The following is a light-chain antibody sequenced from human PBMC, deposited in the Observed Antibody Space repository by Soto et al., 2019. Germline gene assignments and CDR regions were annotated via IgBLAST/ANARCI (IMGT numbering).Light chain of an antibody. Sequence: QSALTQPPSASGSPGQSVTISCSGTSSDTGDYNYVSWYQQHPGKAPKLMIYEVSKRPSGVPDRFSGSKSGNTASLTVSGLQAEEEADYYCSSYAGSDNYVFGTGTKVTVL. CDR3: SSYAGSDNYV. V-gene: IGLV2-8*01. J-gene: IGLJ1*01. CDR1: SSDTGDYNY. CDR2: EVS.